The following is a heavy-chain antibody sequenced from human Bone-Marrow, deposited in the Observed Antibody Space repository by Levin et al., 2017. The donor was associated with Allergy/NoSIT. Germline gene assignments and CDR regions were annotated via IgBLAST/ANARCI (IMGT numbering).Heavy chain of an antibody. V-gene: IGHV3-53*01. Sequence: EASVKVSCAASGVTVSNNYMAWVRQAPGRGLEWVSLIYSGGESRYADSVRGRFTISRDSSTNTVYLEMKSLRAEDTAIYYCARNVPVTDLGYWGRGTLVTVSS. CDR3: ARNVPVTDLGY. D-gene: IGHD3-10*02. J-gene: IGHJ4*02. CDR1: GVTVSNNY. CDR2: IYSGGES.